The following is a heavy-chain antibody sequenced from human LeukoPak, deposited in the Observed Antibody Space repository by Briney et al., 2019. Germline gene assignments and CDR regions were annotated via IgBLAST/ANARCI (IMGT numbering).Heavy chain of an antibody. Sequence: LSGGSLRLSCAASGFTFSSHAMSWVRQAPGKGLEWVSAISGSGGSTYYADSVKGRFTISRDNSKNTLYLQMNSLRAEDTAVYYCAKGYRYCSSTSCQAFDYWGQGTLVTVSS. CDR2: ISGSGGST. CDR3: AKGYRYCSSTSCQAFDY. CDR1: GFTFSSHA. J-gene: IGHJ4*02. V-gene: IGHV3-23*01. D-gene: IGHD2-2*01.